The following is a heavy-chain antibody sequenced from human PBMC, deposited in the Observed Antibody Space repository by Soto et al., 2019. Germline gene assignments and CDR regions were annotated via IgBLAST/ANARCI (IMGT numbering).Heavy chain of an antibody. Sequence: QVQLVQSGGEVKKPGAAVKVSCKTSGYTFTSNGIAWVRQAPGQGLEWMGWMSGYNGSTNLAQKIQGRVTMTMDTATTTGKMELRSLSAGATDEYDCVRDRDDEFVDYWGQGTLVTVSS. CDR1: GYTFTSNG. CDR2: MSGYNGST. V-gene: IGHV1-18*01. CDR3: VRDRDDEFVDY. D-gene: IGHD3-22*01. J-gene: IGHJ4*02.